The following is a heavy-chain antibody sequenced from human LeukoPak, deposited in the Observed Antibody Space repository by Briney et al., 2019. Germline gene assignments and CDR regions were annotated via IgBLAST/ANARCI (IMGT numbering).Heavy chain of an antibody. J-gene: IGHJ4*02. CDR3: AKDRHPARTDGYYFEH. CDR2: ILYDGNNK. CDR1: AFTFSTYG. V-gene: IGHV3-30*18. D-gene: IGHD5-24*01. Sequence: GGSLRLSCAASAFTFSTYGMHWVRQAPGKGLEWVAVILYDGNNKYYADSVSGRFTISRDNSKNTLYLQMNSLRPEDTAVYYCAKDRHPARTDGYYFEHWGQGTLVTISS.